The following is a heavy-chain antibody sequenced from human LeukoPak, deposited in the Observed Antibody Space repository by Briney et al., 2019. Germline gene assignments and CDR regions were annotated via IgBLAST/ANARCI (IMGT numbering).Heavy chain of an antibody. CDR2: IYTSGST. CDR3: ARRSRRHYYDSSGRPINWFDP. CDR1: GGSISSYY. V-gene: IGHV4-4*07. Sequence: SETLSLTCTVSGGSISSYYWSWIRQPAGKGLEWIGRIYTSGSTNYNPSLKSRVTISVDTSKNQFSLKLSSVTAADTAVYYCARRSRRHYYDSSGRPINWFDPWGQGTLVTVSS. D-gene: IGHD3-22*01. J-gene: IGHJ5*02.